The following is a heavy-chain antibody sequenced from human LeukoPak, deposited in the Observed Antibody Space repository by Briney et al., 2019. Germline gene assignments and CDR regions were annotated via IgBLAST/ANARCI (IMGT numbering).Heavy chain of an antibody. CDR1: GYTFTGYY. Sequence: ASVKVSCKASGYTFTGYYMHWVRQAPGQGLEWMGWINPNSGDTKYSQKFQGRVTMTRDTSISTAYMDLSRLRSDDTAVYYCATQRGSYLWGTDFDYWGQGTLVTVSS. CDR2: INPNSGDT. J-gene: IGHJ4*02. CDR3: ATQRGSYLWGTDFDY. D-gene: IGHD3-16*01. V-gene: IGHV1-2*02.